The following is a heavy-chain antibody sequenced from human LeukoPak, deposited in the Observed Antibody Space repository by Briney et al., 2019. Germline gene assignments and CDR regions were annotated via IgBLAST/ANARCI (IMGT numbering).Heavy chain of an antibody. V-gene: IGHV1-69*13. CDR3: ARGRITGVNGDYDYYYYGMDV. J-gene: IGHJ6*04. CDR2: IIPIFGTA. CDR1: GGTFSSYA. Sequence: SVKVSCKASGGTFSSYAISWVRQAPGQGLEWMGGIIPIFGTANYAQKFQGRVTITADESTSTAYMELSSLRSEDTAVYYCARGRITGVNGDYDYYYYGMDVWGEGTTVTVSS. D-gene: IGHD4-17*01.